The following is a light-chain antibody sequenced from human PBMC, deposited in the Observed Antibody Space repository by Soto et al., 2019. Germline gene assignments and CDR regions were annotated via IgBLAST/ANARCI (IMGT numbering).Light chain of an antibody. CDR3: SSYAGSNTFV. J-gene: IGLJ1*01. Sequence: QSVLTQPPSASGFPGQSVTISCTGTSSDVGYYDYVSWYQQHPGKAPKLVIYEVTKRPSGVPDRVSASKSGNTASLTVSGLRAEDEADYYCSSYAGSNTFVFGSGTQVTVL. CDR1: SSDVGYYDY. V-gene: IGLV2-8*01. CDR2: EVT.